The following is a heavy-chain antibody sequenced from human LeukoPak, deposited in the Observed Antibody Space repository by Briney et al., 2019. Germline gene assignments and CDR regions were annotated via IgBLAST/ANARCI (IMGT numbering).Heavy chain of an antibody. CDR1: GVSISSCSYY. V-gene: IGHV4-39*01. D-gene: IGHD6-13*01. CDR3: ASPLTPLAAAGSDDAFDI. J-gene: IGHJ3*02. CDR2: IYYSGST. Sequence: SETLSLTCTVSGVSISSCSYYWGWHRPGQGKGLEWIGSIYYSGSTYYNPSLKSRVTISVDTSKNQFSLKLSSVTAADTAVYYCASPLTPLAAAGSDDAFDIWGQGTMVTVSS.